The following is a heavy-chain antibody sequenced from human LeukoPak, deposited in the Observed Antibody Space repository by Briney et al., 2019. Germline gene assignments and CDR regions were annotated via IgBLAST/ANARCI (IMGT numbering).Heavy chain of an antibody. CDR2: LYSGGTT. CDR1: GFTVSSSY. V-gene: IGHV3-53*01. CDR3: ARGRSTFDY. J-gene: IGHJ4*02. Sequence: GGSLRLSCAASGFTVSSSYMGWVRQPPGKGLEYVSVLYSGGTTYFADSVKGRFTISRDNSKNTLYLQMNSLRAEDTALYYCARGRSTFDYWGQGTLVTVSS. D-gene: IGHD2-2*01.